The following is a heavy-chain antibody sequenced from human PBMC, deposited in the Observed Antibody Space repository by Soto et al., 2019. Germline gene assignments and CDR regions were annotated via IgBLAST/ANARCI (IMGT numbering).Heavy chain of an antibody. V-gene: IGHV4-61*01. CDR3: ARGDWSGYYDY. Sequence: SETLSLTCTVSGGSVSSVSNYWSWIRQPPVKGLEWIGYMYNTGSTKYNPSLKSRVTISVDTSKNQFSLKLTSVTTADTAVYYCARGDWSGYYDYWGQGTLVTVSS. D-gene: IGHD3-3*01. J-gene: IGHJ4*02. CDR2: MYNTGST. CDR1: GGSVSSVSNY.